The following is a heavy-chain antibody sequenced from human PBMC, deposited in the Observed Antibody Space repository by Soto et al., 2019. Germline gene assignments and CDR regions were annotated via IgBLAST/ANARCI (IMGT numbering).Heavy chain of an antibody. CDR1: GYSFSTHS. J-gene: IGHJ6*02. V-gene: IGHV1-3*01. D-gene: IGHD1-1*01. Sequence: ASVKVSCKASGYSFSTHSIHWVRQAPGQGLEWMGWINGGNGNTKYSQKFRDRVTITRDESASTGYMELSSLRSEDTAVYYCARGKGMEENYYYYGMDVWGQGTTVTVSS. CDR2: INGGNGNT. CDR3: ARGKGMEENYYYYGMDV.